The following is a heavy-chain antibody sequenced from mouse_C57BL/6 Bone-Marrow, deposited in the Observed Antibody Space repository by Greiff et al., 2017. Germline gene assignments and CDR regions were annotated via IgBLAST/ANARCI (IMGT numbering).Heavy chain of an antibody. CDR1: GFTFSSYA. Sequence: EVKVVESGEGLVKPGGSLKLSCAASGFTFSSYAMSWVRQTPEKRLEWVAYISSGGDYIYYADTVKGRFTISRDNARNTLYLQMSSLKSEDTAMYYCTRDGDSGSSSHFDVWGTGTTVTVSS. CDR3: TRDGDSGSSSHFDV. J-gene: IGHJ1*03. CDR2: ISSGGDYI. V-gene: IGHV5-9-1*02. D-gene: IGHD1-1*01.